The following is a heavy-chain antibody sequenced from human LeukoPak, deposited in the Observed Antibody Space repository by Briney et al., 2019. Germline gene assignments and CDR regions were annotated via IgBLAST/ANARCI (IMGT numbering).Heavy chain of an antibody. Sequence: PSETLSLTPTVSRGSISSSSYYRGWIRQPPGNGLEWIGSIYYSGNTYHNSSLKSQVTISVDTSNNQYSLKLSSVTAADTGVYFCARTRDGYNSEPIDYWGQGTLVTVSS. V-gene: IGHV4-39*07. CDR3: ARTRDGYNSEPIDY. CDR1: RGSISSSSYY. J-gene: IGHJ4*02. CDR2: IYYSGNT. D-gene: IGHD5-24*01.